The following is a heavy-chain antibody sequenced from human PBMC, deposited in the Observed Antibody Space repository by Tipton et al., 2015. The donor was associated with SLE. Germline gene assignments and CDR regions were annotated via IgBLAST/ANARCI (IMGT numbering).Heavy chain of an antibody. J-gene: IGHJ5*02. CDR3: ARLVHDYSNWFDP. CDR2: INHGGIT. D-gene: IGHD4-11*01. CDR1: GGSLSGYY. V-gene: IGHV4-34*01. Sequence: LRLSCAVYGGSLSGYYRNWIRQSPGKGLEWIGEINHGGITNYNPSLKSRVTISLDPSKSQFSLRLSSVTAADTAVYYCARLVHDYSNWFDPWGQGTLVTVSS.